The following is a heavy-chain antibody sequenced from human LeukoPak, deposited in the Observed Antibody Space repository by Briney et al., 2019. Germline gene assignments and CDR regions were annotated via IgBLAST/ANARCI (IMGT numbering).Heavy chain of an antibody. Sequence: SETLSLTFAVYGGSFSGYYWSWIRQPPGKGLEWIGEINHSGSTNYNPSLKSRVTISVDTSKNQFSLKLSSVTAADTAVYYCARYNVLRYFDWLRISKGTLDYWGQGTLVTVSS. CDR2: INHSGST. J-gene: IGHJ4*02. D-gene: IGHD3-9*01. CDR3: ARYNVLRYFDWLRISKGTLDY. CDR1: GGSFSGYY. V-gene: IGHV4-34*01.